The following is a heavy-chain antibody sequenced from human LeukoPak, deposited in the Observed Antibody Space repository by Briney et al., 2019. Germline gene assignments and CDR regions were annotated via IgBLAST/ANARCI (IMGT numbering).Heavy chain of an antibody. CDR1: GSSVSNYY. D-gene: IGHD6-13*01. CDR2: IYYSGNT. CDR3: ARGAGGYSSSWHHFDY. Sequence: SETLSLTCTVSGSSVSNYYWGWIRQAPGKGLEWIGSIYYSGNTYYNPSLKSRVTISVDTSKNQFSLKLSSVTAADTAVYYCARGAGGYSSSWHHFDYWGQGTLVTVSS. J-gene: IGHJ4*02. V-gene: IGHV4-39*07.